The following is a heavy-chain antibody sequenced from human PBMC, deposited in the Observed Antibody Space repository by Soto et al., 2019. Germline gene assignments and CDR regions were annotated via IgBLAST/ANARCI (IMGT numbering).Heavy chain of an antibody. D-gene: IGHD6-13*01. V-gene: IGHV4-39*02. CDR3: ARRSSTASACPACFDS. CDR2: IDFNGIS. CDR1: GGSITATNYY. J-gene: IGHJ4*02. Sequence: SETLSLTCIVSGGSITATNYYWGWIRQPPGKGLEWIGNIDFNGISAYSPSLRSRVTTSRDTSKNHFSLEVTSLTAADTAVYFCARRSSTASACPACFDSWGQGTLVTVSS.